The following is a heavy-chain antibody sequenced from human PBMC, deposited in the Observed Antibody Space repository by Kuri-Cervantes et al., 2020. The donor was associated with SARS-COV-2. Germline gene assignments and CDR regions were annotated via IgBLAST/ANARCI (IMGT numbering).Heavy chain of an antibody. V-gene: IGHV4-61*01. Sequence: ESLKISCSVSGYSISSGHYWSWIRQPPGKGLEWIGYIYYSGSTNYNPSLKSRVTISVDTSKNQFSLKLSSVTAADTAVYYCARDPNANHNNWFDPWGQGTLVTVSS. CDR3: ARDPNANHNNWFDP. J-gene: IGHJ5*02. CDR1: GYSISSGHY. CDR2: IYYSGST. D-gene: IGHD4/OR15-4a*01.